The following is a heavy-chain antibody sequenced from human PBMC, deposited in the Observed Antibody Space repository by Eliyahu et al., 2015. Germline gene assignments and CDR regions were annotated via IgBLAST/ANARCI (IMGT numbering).Heavy chain of an antibody. CDR3: ASQSADTVTTDYFDY. V-gene: IGHV3-23*04. CDR1: GFXFSXYA. Sequence: EVQLVESGGGLVQPGGSXRLXCAASGFXFSXYAXTWVRQAPGKGLEWVSTISGSAGSTYYADSVKGRFTISRDNSKNTLYLQMNSLRAEDTAVYYCASQSADTVTTDYFDYWGQGTLVTVSS. D-gene: IGHD4-17*01. CDR2: ISGSAGST. J-gene: IGHJ4*02.